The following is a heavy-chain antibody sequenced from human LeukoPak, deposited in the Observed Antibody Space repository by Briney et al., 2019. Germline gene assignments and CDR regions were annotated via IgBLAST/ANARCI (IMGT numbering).Heavy chain of an antibody. V-gene: IGHV3-53*01. CDR1: GFTVSSNC. J-gene: IGHJ4*02. Sequence: GGSLRLSSEVSGFTVSSNCVSWVRQAPGKGLECVSVIYTGGSTYYADSVKGRFTISRDNSKNTLYLQMNSLRAEDTAVYYCARVSKGNYFGYWGQGTLVTVSS. CDR3: ARVSKGNYFGY. CDR2: IYTGGST.